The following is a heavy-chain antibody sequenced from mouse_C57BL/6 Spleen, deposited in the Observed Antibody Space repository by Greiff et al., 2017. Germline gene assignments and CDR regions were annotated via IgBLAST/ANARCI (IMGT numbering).Heavy chain of an antibody. V-gene: IGHV5-17*01. CDR3: ARKETGYAMDY. Sequence: EVMLVESGGGLVKPGGSLKLSCAASGFTFSDYGMPWVRQAPEKGLEWVAYISSGSSTIYYADTVKGRFTISRDNAKNTLFLQMTSLRSEDTAMYYCARKETGYAMDYWGQGTSVTVSS. CDR2: ISSGSSTI. CDR1: GFTFSDYG. D-gene: IGHD4-1*01. J-gene: IGHJ4*01.